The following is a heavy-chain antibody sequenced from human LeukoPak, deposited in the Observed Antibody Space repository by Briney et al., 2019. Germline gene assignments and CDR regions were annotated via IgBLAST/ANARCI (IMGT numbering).Heavy chain of an antibody. J-gene: IGHJ6*04. V-gene: IGHV1-69*06. CDR2: IIPIFGTA. Sequence: ASVKVSCKASGGTFSSYAISWVRQAPGQGLERMGGIIPIFGTANYAQKFQGRVTITADKSTSTAYMELSSLRSEDTAVYYCASLGWLTGYYPQSYGMDVWGKGTTVTVSS. CDR1: GGTFSSYA. D-gene: IGHD3-9*01. CDR3: ASLGWLTGYYPQSYGMDV.